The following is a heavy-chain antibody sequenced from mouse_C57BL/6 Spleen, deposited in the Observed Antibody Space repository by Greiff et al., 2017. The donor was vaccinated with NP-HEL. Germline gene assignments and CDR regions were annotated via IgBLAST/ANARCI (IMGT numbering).Heavy chain of an antibody. D-gene: IGHD1-1*01. J-gene: IGHJ4*01. CDR2: ISSGGSYT. V-gene: IGHV5-6*01. CDR1: GFTFSSYG. Sequence: EVQGVESGGDLVKPGGSLKLSCAASGFTFSSYGMSWVRQTPDKRLEWVATISSGGSYTYYPDSVKGRFTISRDNAKNTLYLQMSSLKSEDTAMYYCASLYCSSWEYAMDYWGQGTSVTVSS. CDR3: ASLYCSSWEYAMDY.